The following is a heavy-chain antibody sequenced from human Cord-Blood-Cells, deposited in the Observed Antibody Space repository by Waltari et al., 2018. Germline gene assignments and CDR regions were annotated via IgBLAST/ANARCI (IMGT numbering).Heavy chain of an antibody. Sequence: QVQLVESGGGVVQPGRSLRLSCAASGFTFSSYAMHWVRQAPGKGLAWVAVISYDGSNKYYADSVKGRFTISRDNSKNTLYLQMNSLRAEDTAVYYCAGGSYFHYWGQGTLVTVSS. CDR3: AGGSYFHY. D-gene: IGHD1-26*01. V-gene: IGHV3-30-3*01. CDR1: GFTFSSYA. CDR2: ISYDGSNK. J-gene: IGHJ4*02.